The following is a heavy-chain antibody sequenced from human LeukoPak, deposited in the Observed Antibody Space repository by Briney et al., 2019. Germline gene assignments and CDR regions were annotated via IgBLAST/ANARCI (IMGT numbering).Heavy chain of an antibody. V-gene: IGHV3-30*01. Sequence: GGSLRLSCAGSGFTFSTYAMSWVRQAPGKGLEWVAVISYDGSNKYYADYGKCRFTISRDNSKNTLYLQMTSLRAEDTAVYYCARDQGYYDSSGYYDYWGQGTLVTVPS. CDR1: GFTFSTYA. CDR2: ISYDGSNK. CDR3: ARDQGYYDSSGYYDY. J-gene: IGHJ4*02. D-gene: IGHD3-22*01.